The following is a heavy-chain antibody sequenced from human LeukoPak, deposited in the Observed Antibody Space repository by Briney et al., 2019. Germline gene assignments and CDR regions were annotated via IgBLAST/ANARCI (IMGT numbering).Heavy chain of an antibody. CDR2: IYYSGST. CDR3: ARHGNWDPFDY. CDR1: GDSINSSDYY. D-gene: IGHD7-27*01. Sequence: SETLSLTCTVSGDSINSSDYYWAWIRQPPGEGLEWIGTIYYSGSTYYKSSLRSRLTISVDSSKNQFSLKMISVTAADTGVYYCARHGNWDPFDYWGQGALVTVSS. J-gene: IGHJ4*02. V-gene: IGHV4-39*01.